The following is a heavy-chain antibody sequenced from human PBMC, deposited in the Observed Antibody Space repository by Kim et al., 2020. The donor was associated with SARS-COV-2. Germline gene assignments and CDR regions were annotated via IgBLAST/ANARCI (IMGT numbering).Heavy chain of an antibody. V-gene: IGHV1-2*07. Sequence: AHGFQDRVTMTRATSITTVYMELSSLTSDDTAVYYCARDPPNPTGYTFDYWGQGTLVTVSS. CDR3: ARDPPNPTGYTFDY. J-gene: IGHJ4*02. D-gene: IGHD6-13*01.